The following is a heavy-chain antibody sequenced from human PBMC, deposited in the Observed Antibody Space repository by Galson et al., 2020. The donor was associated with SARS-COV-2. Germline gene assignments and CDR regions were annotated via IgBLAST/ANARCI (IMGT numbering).Heavy chain of an antibody. J-gene: IGHJ1*01. CDR2: ISSSGSYT. V-gene: IGHV3-11*06. D-gene: IGHD2-15*01. CDR1: GYSFSDYY. CDR3: ARNGRDCSGGICYGAEYFPH. Sequence: AGGSLRLSCAASGYSFSDYYMSWIRQAPGKGLEWVSYISSSGSYTNYADSVKGRFTISRDNAKKSQYLQMNSLRAEDTAVYYCARNGRDCSGGICYGAEYFPHWGQGTLVIVSS.